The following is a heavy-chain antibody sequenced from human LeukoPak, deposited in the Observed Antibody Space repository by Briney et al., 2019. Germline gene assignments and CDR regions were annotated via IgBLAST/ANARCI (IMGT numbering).Heavy chain of an antibody. V-gene: IGHV3-15*01. D-gene: IGHD2/OR15-2a*01. J-gene: IGHJ4*02. CDR3: TTDLS. CDR2: IKSKADGETA. Sequence: GGSQRLSCAASGFSFNNYWMNWVRQAPGKGLEWVGRIKSKADGETADYAAPVKGRFTISRDDSKNTLYMEMNNLKSEDTAVYYCTTDLSWGQGTLVTVSS. CDR1: GFSFNNYW.